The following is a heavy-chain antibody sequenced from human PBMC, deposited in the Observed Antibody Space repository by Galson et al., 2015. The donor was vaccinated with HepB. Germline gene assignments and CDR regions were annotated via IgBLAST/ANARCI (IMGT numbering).Heavy chain of an antibody. Sequence: SLRLSCAASGFTFITDAMHWVRQAPGKGLEYVSGISSNGGSTHYTDSVKGRFTFSRDNPKKTLYLQVSSLRAEDTAVYYCARVTASRVGSYCFDFWGQGTLVTVSS. CDR3: ARVTASRVGSYCFDF. D-gene: IGHD3-16*02. CDR1: GFTFITDA. V-gene: IGHV3-64D*06. CDR2: ISSNGGST. J-gene: IGHJ4*02.